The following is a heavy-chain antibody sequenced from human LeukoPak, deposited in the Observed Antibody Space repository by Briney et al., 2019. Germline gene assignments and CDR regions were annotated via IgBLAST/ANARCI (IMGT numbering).Heavy chain of an antibody. J-gene: IGHJ4*02. Sequence: ASVKVSCKASGYTFSDYYVHWVRQAPGQGLEWVAWINPSGGGTNYAQNLQGRVTVTSDTSISTVYMEVRSLRSDDTAVYYCVRGIEAPNYFDYWGQGPRVTVSS. CDR3: VRGIEAPNYFDY. D-gene: IGHD2-21*01. V-gene: IGHV1-2*02. CDR1: GYTFSDYY. CDR2: INPSGGGT.